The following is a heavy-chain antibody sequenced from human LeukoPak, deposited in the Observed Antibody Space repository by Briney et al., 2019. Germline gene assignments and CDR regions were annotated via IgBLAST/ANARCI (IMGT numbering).Heavy chain of an antibody. CDR3: ARDHGYAFDY. CDR1: GFTFSYYS. J-gene: IGHJ4*02. D-gene: IGHD5-12*01. Sequence: GGSLRLSCVASGFTFSYYSMNWVRQAPRQGLEWVSYINSISGEIWYADSVKGRFTISRDDAKNSLYLQMNSLRDEDTAVYYCARDHGYAFDYWGQGTLVTVSS. V-gene: IGHV3-48*02. CDR2: INSISGEI.